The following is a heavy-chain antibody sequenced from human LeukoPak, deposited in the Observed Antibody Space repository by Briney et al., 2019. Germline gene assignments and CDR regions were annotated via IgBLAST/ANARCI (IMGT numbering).Heavy chain of an antibody. CDR1: GYTFTGYY. V-gene: IGHV1-2*02. CDR3: ARQGVDLVLRYFDSNGGWFDP. CDR2: INPNSGGT. D-gene: IGHD3-9*01. J-gene: IGHJ5*02. Sequence: ASVRVSCKASGYTFTGYYMHWVRQAPGQGLEWMGWINPNSGGTNYAQKFQGRVTMTRDTSISTAYMELSRLRSDDTAVFCCARQGVDLVLRYFDSNGGWFDPWGQGTLVTVSS.